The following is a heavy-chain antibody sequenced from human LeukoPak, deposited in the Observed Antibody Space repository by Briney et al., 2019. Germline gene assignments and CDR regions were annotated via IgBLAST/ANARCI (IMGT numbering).Heavy chain of an antibody. CDR2: IIPIFGTA. V-gene: IGHV1-69*05. CDR3: AREVGVRYFDY. CDR1: GGTFSSYA. D-gene: IGHD3-3*01. J-gene: IGHJ4*02. Sequence: SVKVSCKASGGTFSSYAISWVRQAPGQGLEWMGRIIPIFGTANYAQKFQGRVTITTDESTSTVYMELSSLRSEDTAVYYCAREVGVRYFDYWGQGTLVTVSS.